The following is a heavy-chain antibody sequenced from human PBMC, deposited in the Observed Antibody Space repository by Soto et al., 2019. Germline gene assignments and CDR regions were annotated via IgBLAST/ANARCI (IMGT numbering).Heavy chain of an antibody. V-gene: IGHV3-23*01. J-gene: IGHJ6*02. CDR1: GFTFSSYA. CDR3: ASRGVPASSRYYYYGMDV. Sequence: GGSLRLSCAASGFTFSSYAMSWVRQAPGKGLEWVSAISGSGGSTYYADSVKGRFTISRDNSKNTLYLQMNSLRDEDTAVYYCASRGVPASSRYYYYGMDVWGQGTTVTVSS. CDR2: ISGSGGST. D-gene: IGHD2-2*01.